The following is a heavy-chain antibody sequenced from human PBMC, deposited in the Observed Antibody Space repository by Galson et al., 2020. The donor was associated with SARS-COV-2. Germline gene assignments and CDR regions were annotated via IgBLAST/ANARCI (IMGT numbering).Heavy chain of an antibody. V-gene: IGHV4-31*03. CDR3: ARVISVRYFDWLLSNWFDP. D-gene: IGHD3-9*01. J-gene: IGHJ5*02. CDR1: GGSISSGGYY. CDR2: IYYSGST. Sequence: KASETLSLTCTVSGGSISSGGYYWSWIRQHPGKGLEWIGYIYYSGSTYYNPSLKSRVTISVDTSKNQFSLKLSSVTAADTAVYYCARVISVRYFDWLLSNWFDPWGQGTLVTVSS.